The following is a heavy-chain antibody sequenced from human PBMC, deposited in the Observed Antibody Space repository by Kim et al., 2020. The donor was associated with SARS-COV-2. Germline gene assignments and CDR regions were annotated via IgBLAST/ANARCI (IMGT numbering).Heavy chain of an antibody. V-gene: IGHV3-33*01. CDR1: GFTFSSYG. CDR3: ARGRDYYYDSSGYSPYYFDY. Sequence: GGSLRLSCAASGFTFSSYGMHWVRQAPGKGLEWVAVIWYDGSNKYYADSVKGRFTISRDNSKNTLYLQMNSLRAEDTAVYYCARGRDYYYDSSGYSPYYFDYWGQGTLVTVSS. CDR2: IWYDGSNK. J-gene: IGHJ4*02. D-gene: IGHD3-22*01.